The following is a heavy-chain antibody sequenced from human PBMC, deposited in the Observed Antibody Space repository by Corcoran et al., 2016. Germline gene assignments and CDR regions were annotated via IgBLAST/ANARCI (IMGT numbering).Heavy chain of an antibody. CDR3: ARGGSRGYYDCWSGYYSARLDF. D-gene: IGHD3-3*01. Sequence: QMQLVQSGAEVKKPGSSVKVSCKASGGTFSSYAISWVRQAPGQGLEWMGGIIPIFGTANYAQKFQGRVTITADESTSTAYMELSSLRSEDTAVYYCARGGSRGYYDCWSGYYSARLDFWGQGTTVTVSS. CDR1: GGTFSSYA. V-gene: IGHV1-69*01. CDR2: IIPIFGTA. J-gene: IGHJ6*02.